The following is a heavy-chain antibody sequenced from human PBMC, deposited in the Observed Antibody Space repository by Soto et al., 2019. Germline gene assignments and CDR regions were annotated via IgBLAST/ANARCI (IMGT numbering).Heavy chain of an antibody. CDR3: AKAERTDYYGSGGRWFDP. Sequence: PGGSLRLSCAASGFTFSSYAMSWVRQAPGKGLEWVSAISGSGGSTYYADSVKGRFTISRGNSKNTLYLQMNSLRAEDTAVYYCAKAERTDYYGSGGRWFDPWGQGTLVTVSS. CDR1: GFTFSSYA. J-gene: IGHJ5*02. CDR2: ISGSGGST. V-gene: IGHV3-23*01. D-gene: IGHD3-10*01.